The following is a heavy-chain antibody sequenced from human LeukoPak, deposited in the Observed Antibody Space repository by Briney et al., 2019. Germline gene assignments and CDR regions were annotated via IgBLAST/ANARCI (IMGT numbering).Heavy chain of an antibody. D-gene: IGHD2-2*01. Sequence: SQTLSLTCTVSGGSISSDFYYWSWIRQPAGKGLEWIGRIYTSGSANYNPSLKSRVTISIDTSKNQFSLKLTSVTAADTAVYYCAREDRYQLLSIPYWGQGTLVTVSS. V-gene: IGHV4-61*02. CDR3: AREDRYQLLSIPY. CDR2: IYTSGSA. J-gene: IGHJ4*02. CDR1: GGSISSDFYY.